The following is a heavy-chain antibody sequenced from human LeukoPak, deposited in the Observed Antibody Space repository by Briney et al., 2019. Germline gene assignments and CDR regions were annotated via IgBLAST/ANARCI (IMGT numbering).Heavy chain of an antibody. Sequence: GGSLRLSCAASGFIFSSYNLNWVRQAPGKGLEWVSYISSSGSTIYYADSVKGRFTISRDNAKNSLYLQMNSLRAEDTAVYYCAELGITMIGGVWGKGTTVTISS. D-gene: IGHD3-10*02. J-gene: IGHJ6*04. CDR3: AELGITMIGGV. CDR1: GFIFSSYN. CDR2: ISSSGSTI. V-gene: IGHV3-48*04.